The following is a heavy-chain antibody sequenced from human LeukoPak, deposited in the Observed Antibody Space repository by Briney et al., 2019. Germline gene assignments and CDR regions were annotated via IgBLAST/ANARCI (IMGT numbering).Heavy chain of an antibody. Sequence: ASVKVSCKASGGTFSSYAISWVRQAPGQGLEWMGGIIPIFGTANYAQKFQGRVTITAGESTSTAYMELSSLRSEDTAVYYCARGDTSIVGAINNAFDIWGQGTIVTVSS. V-gene: IGHV1-69*13. CDR2: IIPIFGTA. J-gene: IGHJ3*02. CDR1: GGTFSSYA. D-gene: IGHD1-26*01. CDR3: ARGDTSIVGAINNAFDI.